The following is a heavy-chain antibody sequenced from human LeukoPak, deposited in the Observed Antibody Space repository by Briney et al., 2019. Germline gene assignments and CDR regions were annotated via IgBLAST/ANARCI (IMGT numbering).Heavy chain of an antibody. J-gene: IGHJ3*02. V-gene: IGHV6-1*01. CDR2: TYYRSKWYS. CDR3: ARTSGAFTVTDAFDI. CDR1: GDSVSIKSAA. D-gene: IGHD4-17*01. Sequence: SQTLSLTCAISGDSVSIKSAAWNWIRQSPSRGLEWLGRTYYRSKWYSDYAVSLKSRISINPDTSKNQFSLHLNSVTPEDTAVYHCARTSGAFTVTDAFDIWGQGTMVTVSS.